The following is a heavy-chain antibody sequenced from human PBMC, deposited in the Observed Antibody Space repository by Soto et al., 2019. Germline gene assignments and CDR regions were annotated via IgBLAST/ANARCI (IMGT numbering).Heavy chain of an antibody. V-gene: IGHV3-30*18. Sequence: QVQLVESGGGVVQPGRSLRLSCAASGFTFSSYGMHWVRQAPGKGLEWVAVISYDGSNKYYADSVKGRFTISRDNSKNTLYLQMNSLRAEDTAVYYCAKARYNWNEYFDYWGQGTLVTVSS. J-gene: IGHJ4*02. CDR1: GFTFSSYG. CDR3: AKARYNWNEYFDY. CDR2: ISYDGSNK. D-gene: IGHD1-1*01.